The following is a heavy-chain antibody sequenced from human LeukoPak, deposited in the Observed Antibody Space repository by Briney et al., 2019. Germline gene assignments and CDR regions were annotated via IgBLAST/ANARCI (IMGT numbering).Heavy chain of an antibody. CDR1: GGSISSGGYY. Sequence: SETLSLTCTVSGGSISSGGYYWSWIRQHPGKGLEWIGYIYYSGSTYYNPSLKSRVTISVDTSKNQFSLKLSSVTAADTAVYYCVSVYSNYVGWFDPWGQGTLVTVSS. D-gene: IGHD4-11*01. CDR2: IYYSGST. CDR3: VSVYSNYVGWFDP. V-gene: IGHV4-31*03. J-gene: IGHJ5*02.